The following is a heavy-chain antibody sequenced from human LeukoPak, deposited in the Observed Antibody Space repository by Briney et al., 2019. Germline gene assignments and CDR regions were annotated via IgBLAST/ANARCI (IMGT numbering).Heavy chain of an antibody. D-gene: IGHD1-26*01. Sequence: PGGSLRLSCAASGFTFSSYWMSWVRQAPGKGLEWVANIKQDGSEKYYVDSVKGRFTISRDNAKNSLYLQMNSLRAEDTAVYYCAKEGWGSYFVGNEDYWGQGTLVTVSS. CDR3: AKEGWGSYFVGNEDY. J-gene: IGHJ4*02. V-gene: IGHV3-7*03. CDR2: IKQDGSEK. CDR1: GFTFSSYW.